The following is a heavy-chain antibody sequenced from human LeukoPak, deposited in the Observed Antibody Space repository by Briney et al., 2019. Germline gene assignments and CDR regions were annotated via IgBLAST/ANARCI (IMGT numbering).Heavy chain of an antibody. CDR3: ARASNYFDSRGLHWFDP. Sequence: GGSLRLSCAASGFTFSTSWMHWVRQAPGKGLVWVSRIDGDGSRTSYADSVKGRFTISRDNAKNTLYLQMNSLRAEDTAMYYCARASNYFDSRGLHWFDPWGQGTLVTVSS. J-gene: IGHJ5*02. CDR1: GFTFSTSW. V-gene: IGHV3-74*01. D-gene: IGHD3-22*01. CDR2: IDGDGSRT.